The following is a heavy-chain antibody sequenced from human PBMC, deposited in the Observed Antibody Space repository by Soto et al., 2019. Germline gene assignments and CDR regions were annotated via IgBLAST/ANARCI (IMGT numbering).Heavy chain of an antibody. D-gene: IGHD2-2*01. Sequence: QVQLVESGGGVVQPGRSLRLSCAASGFTFSSYGMHWVRQAPGKGLEWVAVIWYDGSNKYYADSVKGRFTISRDNSKNTLYLQMNSRRAEDTAVYYCARGYCSSTSCYGAFDYWGQGTLVTVSS. CDR1: GFTFSSYG. V-gene: IGHV3-33*01. CDR3: ARGYCSSTSCYGAFDY. J-gene: IGHJ4*02. CDR2: IWYDGSNK.